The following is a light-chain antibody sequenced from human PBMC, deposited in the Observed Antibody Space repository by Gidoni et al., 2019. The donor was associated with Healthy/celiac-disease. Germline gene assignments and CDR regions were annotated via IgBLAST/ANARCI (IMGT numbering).Light chain of an antibody. CDR1: KLGDKY. J-gene: IGLJ1*01. CDR3: QAWDTSYV. CDR2: QDS. V-gene: IGLV3-1*01. Sequence: SYELPQPPSVSVSPGQTASITCSGDKLGDKYACWYQQKPGQSPVLVIYQDSKRPSGIPERFSGSNSGNTAALTISGTQAMDEADYYCQAWDTSYVFGTGTKLTVL.